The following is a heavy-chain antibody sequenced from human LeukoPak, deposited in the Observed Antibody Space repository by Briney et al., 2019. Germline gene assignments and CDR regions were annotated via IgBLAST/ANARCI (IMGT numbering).Heavy chain of an antibody. CDR3: ARNLGGWFDS. D-gene: IGHD4-23*01. CDR2: IYYSGTT. Sequence: SETLSLICTVSGGSIRNFYWSWIRQPPGKGLEWIGYIYYSGTTKYNPSLKSRVTISVDTSKNQFSLKLNSVTAADTAAYYCARNLGGWFDSWGQGTLVTVSS. V-gene: IGHV4-59*01. J-gene: IGHJ5*01. CDR1: GGSIRNFY.